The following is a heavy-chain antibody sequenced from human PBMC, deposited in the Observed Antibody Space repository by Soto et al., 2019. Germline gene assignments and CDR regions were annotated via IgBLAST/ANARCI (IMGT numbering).Heavy chain of an antibody. D-gene: IGHD1-1*01. CDR3: ARDKKPFNWSPSILKSYYYGMDV. Sequence: QVQLVESGGRVVQPGRSLRLSCAASGFTFRTFAMHWVRQAPGKGLEWVAVISSDGSNKYFLDSVKGRFTVSRDNSNNTLYLQMDSLRAEDTAVYYCARDKKPFNWSPSILKSYYYGMDVWGQGNTVTVSS. V-gene: IGHV3-30-3*01. CDR1: GFTFRTFA. J-gene: IGHJ6*02. CDR2: ISSDGSNK.